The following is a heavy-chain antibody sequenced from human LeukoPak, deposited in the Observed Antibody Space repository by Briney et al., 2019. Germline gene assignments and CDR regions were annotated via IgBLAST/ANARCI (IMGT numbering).Heavy chain of an antibody. CDR3: AKSPSGTSCYDY. CDR1: GFTFDDYA. J-gene: IGHJ4*02. V-gene: IGHV3-43D*03. CDR2: ISWDGGST. D-gene: IGHD2-2*01. Sequence: PGGSLRLSCAASGFTFDDYAMHWVRQAPGKGLEWVSLISWDGGSTYYADSVKGRFTISRVNSKNSLYLQMNSLRAEDTAVYYCAKSPSGTSCYDYWGQGTLVTVSS.